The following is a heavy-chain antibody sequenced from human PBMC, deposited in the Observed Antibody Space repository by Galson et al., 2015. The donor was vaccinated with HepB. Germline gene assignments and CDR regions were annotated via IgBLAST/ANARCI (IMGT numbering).Heavy chain of an antibody. CDR1: GFTLSNYD. Sequence: SLRLSCAASGFTLSNYDMHWVRQPTGKGLEWVSAIGSAGDTFYPGSVKGRFAISRENANNSLYLQMNSLRAGDTAVYYCARGNPSYYYTIDVWGQGTAVTVSS. CDR2: IGSAGDT. D-gene: IGHD3-16*01. V-gene: IGHV3-13*04. J-gene: IGHJ6*02. CDR3: ARGNPSYYYTIDV.